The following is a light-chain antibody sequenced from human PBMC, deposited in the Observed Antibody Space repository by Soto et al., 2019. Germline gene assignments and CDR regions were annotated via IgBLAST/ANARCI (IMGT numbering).Light chain of an antibody. Sequence: QSALTQPASVSGSPVQSITVSCTGTSSDVGGYSYVSWYQQHPGKAPKLIIYDVSDRPSGVSNRFSGSKSGNTASLTISGLQAEDEADYYCSSYTTGSTSYVFGTGTKVTVL. CDR1: SSDVGGYSY. V-gene: IGLV2-14*03. CDR2: DVS. J-gene: IGLJ1*01. CDR3: SSYTTGSTSYV.